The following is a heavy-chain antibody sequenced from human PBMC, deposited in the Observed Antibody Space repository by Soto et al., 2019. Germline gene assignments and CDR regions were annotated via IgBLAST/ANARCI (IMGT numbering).Heavy chain of an antibody. D-gene: IGHD6-13*01. CDR1: GGSIRGSY. CDR2: IHYTGST. CDR3: ASDLTGGSSWYEFDS. V-gene: IGHV4-59*01. J-gene: IGHJ4*02. Sequence: QVQLHESGPGLVKPSETLSLTCTVSGGSIRGSYWSWIRQAPGKGLEWIGYIHYTGSTNSNPSLRSRITISAYTYKNQFSLKVDSWTAAETAVCYCASDLTGGSSWYEFDSWGQGTLVSVSS.